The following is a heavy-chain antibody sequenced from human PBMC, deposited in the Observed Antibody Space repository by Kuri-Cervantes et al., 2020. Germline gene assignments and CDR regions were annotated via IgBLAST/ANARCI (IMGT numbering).Heavy chain of an antibody. CDR3: AKEEWLVPSAEDY. J-gene: IGHJ4*02. V-gene: IGHV3-23*01. CDR1: GFTFDDYA. D-gene: IGHD6-19*01. CDR2: ISGSGGST. Sequence: GGSLRLSCAASGFTFDDYAMHWVRQAPGKGLEWVSAISGSGGSTYYADSVKGRFTISRDNSKNTLYLQMDSLRAEDTAVYYCAKEEWLVPSAEDYWGQGTLVTVSS.